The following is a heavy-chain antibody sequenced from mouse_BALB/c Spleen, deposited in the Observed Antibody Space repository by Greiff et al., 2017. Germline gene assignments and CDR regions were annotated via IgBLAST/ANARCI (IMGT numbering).Heavy chain of an antibody. Sequence: EVQGVESGGGLVKPGGSLKLSCAASGFTFSSYAMSWVRQSPEKRLEWVAEISSGGSYTYYPDTVTGRFTISRDNAKNTLYLEMSSLRSEDTAMYYCAREYYDYDGYYFDYWGQGTTLTVSS. D-gene: IGHD2-4*01. V-gene: IGHV5-9-4*01. J-gene: IGHJ2*01. CDR2: ISSGGSYT. CDR3: AREYYDYDGYYFDY. CDR1: GFTFSSYA.